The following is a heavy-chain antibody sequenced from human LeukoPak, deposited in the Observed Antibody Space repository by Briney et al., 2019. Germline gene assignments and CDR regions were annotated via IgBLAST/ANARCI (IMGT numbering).Heavy chain of an antibody. CDR1: GGTFSSYA. D-gene: IGHD5-12*01. CDR3: ARAHLLRSWVGGYDYQFFDY. J-gene: IGHJ4*02. V-gene: IGHV1-69*01. CDR2: IIPIFGTA. Sequence: AAVTVSCKASGGTFSSYAISWVRQAPGQGLEWMGGIIPIFGTANYAQEFQGRVTITADESTSTAYMELSSLRSEDTAVYYCARAHLLRSWVGGYDYQFFDYWGQGTLVTVSS.